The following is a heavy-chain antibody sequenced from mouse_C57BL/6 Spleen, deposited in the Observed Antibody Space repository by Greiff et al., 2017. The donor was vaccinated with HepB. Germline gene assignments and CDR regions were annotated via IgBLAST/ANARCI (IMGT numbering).Heavy chain of an antibody. CDR1: GYAFTNYL. CDR3: ARRGATVVDTDGNFDV. V-gene: IGHV1-54*01. Sequence: QVQLQQSGAELVRPGTSVKVSCKASGYAFTNYLIEWVKQRPGQGLEWIGVINPGSGGTNYNEKFKGKATMTADKSSSTAYMQLSSLTSEDSAVYFCARRGATVVDTDGNFDVWGTGTTVTVSS. CDR2: INPGSGGT. D-gene: IGHD1-1*01. J-gene: IGHJ1*03.